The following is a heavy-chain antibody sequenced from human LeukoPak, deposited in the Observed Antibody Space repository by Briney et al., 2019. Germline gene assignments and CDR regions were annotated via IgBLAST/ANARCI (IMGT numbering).Heavy chain of an antibody. CDR2: ISSSGSTR. J-gene: IGHJ6*03. CDR1: GFTFNTSS. V-gene: IGHV3-48*04. D-gene: IGHD2-2*01. CDR3: ARVRRDCSSTSCYRDFYYYYYYMDV. Sequence: PGGSLRLSCAASGFTFNTSSMNWVRQAPGKGLEWVSYISSSGSTRFSADSVKGRFTISRDNAKNSLYLQMNSLRAEGTAVYYCARVRRDCSSTSCYRDFYYYYYYMDVWGKGTTVTISS.